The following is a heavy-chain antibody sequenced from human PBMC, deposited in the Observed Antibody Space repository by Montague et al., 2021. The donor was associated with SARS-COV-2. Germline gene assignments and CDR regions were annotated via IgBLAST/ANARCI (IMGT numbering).Heavy chain of an antibody. CDR3: ARGQVAISGVLVFIRPAGHLDG. Sequence: SETLSLTCAVYSGSFSDYYWTWIRQSPGKGLEWIGEINNNGSASSNPSLKRRGTLSKDTSKNQLSLKLQSVTPADTAVYYCARGQVAISGVLVFIRPAGHLDGWGPGTSVTVSS. V-gene: IGHV4-34*01. J-gene: IGHJ3*01. D-gene: IGHD3-3*01. CDR2: INNNGSA. CDR1: SGSFSDYY.